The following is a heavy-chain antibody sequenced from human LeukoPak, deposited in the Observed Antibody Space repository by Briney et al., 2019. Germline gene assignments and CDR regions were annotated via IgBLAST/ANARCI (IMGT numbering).Heavy chain of an antibody. Sequence: SQTLSLTCTVSGGSISSGGYYWSWIRQHPGKGLEWIGYIYYSGSTYYNPSLKSRVTISVDTSKNQFSLKLSSVTAADTAVYYCARGRITMVRAYYYGMDVWGQGTTVTVSS. CDR3: ARGRITMVRAYYYGMDV. V-gene: IGHV4-31*03. D-gene: IGHD3-10*01. CDR1: GGSISSGGYY. J-gene: IGHJ6*02. CDR2: IYYSGST.